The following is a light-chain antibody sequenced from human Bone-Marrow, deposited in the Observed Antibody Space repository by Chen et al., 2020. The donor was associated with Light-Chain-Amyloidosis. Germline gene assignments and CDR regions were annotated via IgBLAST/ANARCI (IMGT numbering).Light chain of an antibody. J-gene: IGKJ5*01. CDR3: QQSYSMSSIT. V-gene: IGKV1-39*01. Sequence: EIQMTQSPSSLSASVGDRVTITCRASQRISNYLNWYQQKPGKAPKLLIHAASTLQSGVPLRFSGSGSGTDFILTISSVQPEDFAIYYCQQSYSMSSITFGQGTRLEIK. CDR1: QRISNY. CDR2: AAS.